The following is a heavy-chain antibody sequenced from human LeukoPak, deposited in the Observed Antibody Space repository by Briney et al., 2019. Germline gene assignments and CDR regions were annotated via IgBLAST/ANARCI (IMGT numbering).Heavy chain of an antibody. J-gene: IGHJ4*02. D-gene: IGHD4-17*01. CDR2: IDHGGST. CDR1: GGSFSSYY. V-gene: IGHV4-59*01. CDR3: ARLKATVSIHAYFDS. Sequence: PSATLSLTCTVSGGSFSSYYWTWIRQPPGKGLEWIGYIDHGGSTNYNPSLRSRVSISSDTSKIQFSLELTSVTAADTAVYYCARLKATVSIHAYFDSWGQGTLVTVSS.